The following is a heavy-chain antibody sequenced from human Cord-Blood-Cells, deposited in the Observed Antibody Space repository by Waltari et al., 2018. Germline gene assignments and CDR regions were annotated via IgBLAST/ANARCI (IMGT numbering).Heavy chain of an antibody. Sequence: KPSETLSLTCTVSGGSISSYYWSWIRQPPGQGLEWIGYIYYSGSTNYNPSLKSRVTISVDTSKNQFSLKLSSVTAADTAVYYCASTSGYCSSTSCYVDAFDIWGQGTMVTVSS. CDR2: IYYSGST. D-gene: IGHD2-2*01. CDR1: GGSISSYY. V-gene: IGHV4-59*01. CDR3: ASTSGYCSSTSCYVDAFDI. J-gene: IGHJ3*02.